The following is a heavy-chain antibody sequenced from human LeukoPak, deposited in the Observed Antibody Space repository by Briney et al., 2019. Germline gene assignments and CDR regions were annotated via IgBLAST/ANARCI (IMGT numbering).Heavy chain of an antibody. D-gene: IGHD3-22*01. CDR1: GYTFTGYY. CDR2: INTNTGNP. V-gene: IGHV7-4-1*02. Sequence: ASVKVSCKASGYTFTGYYMHWVRQAPGQGLEWLGWINTNTGNPTYGQGFTGRFVFSMDTSVSTAYLQISSLKAEDTAVYYCATRDRGSHYYYMDVWGKGTTVIVSS. J-gene: IGHJ6*03. CDR3: ATRDRGSHYYYMDV.